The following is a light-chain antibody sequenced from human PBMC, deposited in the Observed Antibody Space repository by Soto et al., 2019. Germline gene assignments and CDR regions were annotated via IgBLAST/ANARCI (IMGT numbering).Light chain of an antibody. Sequence: EIVLTQSPSTLSLSPGERATLSCRASQSVSSYLAWYQQRPGQAPRLLIYGASKRATGIPDRFSGSGSGAEFTLTISRLEPEDFGVYHCQQYDGSPQTFGQGTKVDIK. CDR3: QQYDGSPQT. V-gene: IGKV3-20*01. J-gene: IGKJ1*01. CDR2: GAS. CDR1: QSVSSY.